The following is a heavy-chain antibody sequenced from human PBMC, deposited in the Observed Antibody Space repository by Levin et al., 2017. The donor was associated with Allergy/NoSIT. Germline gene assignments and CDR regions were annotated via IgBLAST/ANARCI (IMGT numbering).Heavy chain of an antibody. Sequence: GESLKISCAASGFTFSTYSMNWVRQAPGKGLEWVSSISSSSRYIYYADSVKGRFTISRDNTKNSLYLQMNSLRAEDTAVYYCARIGRGSDPFDQWGQGTLDTVSS. CDR3: ARIGRGSDPFDQ. J-gene: IGHJ4*02. D-gene: IGHD3-10*01. V-gene: IGHV3-21*01. CDR2: ISSSSRYI. CDR1: GFTFSTYS.